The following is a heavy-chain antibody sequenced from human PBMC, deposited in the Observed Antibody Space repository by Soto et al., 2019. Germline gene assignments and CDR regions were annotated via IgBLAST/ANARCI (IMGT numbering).Heavy chain of an antibody. CDR3: ARERGYQLLWAHTTRRFDP. CDR1: GFTFSDYY. V-gene: IGHV3-11*01. Sequence: GGSLRLSCAASGFTFSDYYMSWIRQAPGKGLEWVSYISSSGSTIYYADSVKGRFTISRDNAKNSLYLQMNSLRAEDTAVYYCARERGYQLLWAHTTRRFDPWGQGTLVTVSS. CDR2: ISSSGSTI. D-gene: IGHD2-2*01. J-gene: IGHJ5*02.